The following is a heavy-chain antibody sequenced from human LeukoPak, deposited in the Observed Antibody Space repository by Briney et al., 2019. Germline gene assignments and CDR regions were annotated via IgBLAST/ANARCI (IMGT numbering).Heavy chain of an antibody. CDR2: IYYSGST. D-gene: IGHD6-6*01. V-gene: IGHV4-31*03. CDR1: GGSISSGGYY. CDR3: ARAPPGGQLVPEVYFDY. J-gene: IGHJ4*02. Sequence: PSEPLSLTCTVSGGSISSGGYYWSWIRQHPGKGLEWIGYIYYSGSTYYNPSSKSRVTIPVDTSKNQSSLKLSSVTAADTAVYYCARAPPGGQLVPEVYFDYWGQGTLVTVSS.